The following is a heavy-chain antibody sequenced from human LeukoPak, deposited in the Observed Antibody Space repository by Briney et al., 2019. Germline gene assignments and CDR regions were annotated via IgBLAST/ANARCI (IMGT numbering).Heavy chain of an antibody. V-gene: IGHV1-2*02. CDR3: ARVEIGYFDWLYPYGMDV. CDR2: INPNSGGT. D-gene: IGHD3-9*01. J-gene: IGHJ6*02. Sequence: ASVTVSFKASGYTFTGYYIYWVRQAPGQGLAWMGWINPNSGGTNLPHKFQGRVTMTRDTSISTAYMALSRLRSDDTAVYYCARVEIGYFDWLYPYGMDVWGQGTTVTVSS. CDR1: GYTFTGYY.